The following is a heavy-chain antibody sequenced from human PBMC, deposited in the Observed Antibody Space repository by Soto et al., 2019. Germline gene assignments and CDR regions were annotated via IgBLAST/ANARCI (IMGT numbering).Heavy chain of an antibody. D-gene: IGHD5-18*01. CDR2: IWYDGSNK. Sequence: QVQLVESGGGVVQPRRSLRLSCAASGFTFSSYGMHWVRQAPGKGLEWVAVIWYDGSNKYYADSVKGRFTISRDNSKKTLYLQMNSLRAEDTAVYYCARDQYSYDYGMDVWGQGTTVTVSS. CDR3: ARDQYSYDYGMDV. V-gene: IGHV3-33*01. CDR1: GFTFSSYG. J-gene: IGHJ6*01.